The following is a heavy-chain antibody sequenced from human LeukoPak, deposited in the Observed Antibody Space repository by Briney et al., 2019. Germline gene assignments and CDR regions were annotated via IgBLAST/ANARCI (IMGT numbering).Heavy chain of an antibody. CDR1: GFAFSSYA. Sequence: GGSLRLSCAASGFAFSSYAMSWVRQAPGKGLEWVSAISGSGGSTYYADSVKGRFTISRDNSKNTLYLQMNSPRAEDTAVYYCARKVMGDIVVVPAGAFDIWGQGTMVTVSS. J-gene: IGHJ3*02. CDR3: ARKVMGDIVVVPAGAFDI. D-gene: IGHD2-2*01. CDR2: ISGSGGST. V-gene: IGHV3-23*01.